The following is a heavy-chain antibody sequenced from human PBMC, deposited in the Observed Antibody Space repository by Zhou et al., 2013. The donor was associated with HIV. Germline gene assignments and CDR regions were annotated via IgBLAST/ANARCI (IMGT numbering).Heavy chain of an antibody. CDR2: IIPIFGTA. J-gene: IGHJ6*03. D-gene: IGHD6-13*01. Sequence: QVQLVQSGAEVKKPGSSVKVSCKASGGTFSSYAISWVRQAPGQGLEWMGGIIPIFGTANYAQKFQGRVTITTDESTSTAYMELSSLRSEDTAVYYCARGGAAGIREGYYYYMDVWGQRGPRVTVSS. CDR1: GGTFSSYA. V-gene: IGHV1-69*05. CDR3: ARGGAAGIREGYYYYMDV.